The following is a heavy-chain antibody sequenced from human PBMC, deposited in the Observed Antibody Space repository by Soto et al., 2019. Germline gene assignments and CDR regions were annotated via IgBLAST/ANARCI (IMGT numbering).Heavy chain of an antibody. D-gene: IGHD6-19*01. CDR2: ISSSSSYI. CDR1: GFTFSSYS. V-gene: IGHV3-21*01. CDR3: ARDDSSGWINWFDP. Sequence: PGGSLRLSCAASGFTFSSYSMNWVRQAPGKGLEWVSSISSSSSYIYYPDSVKGRFTISRDNAKNSLYLQMNSLRAEDTAVHYCARDDSSGWINWFDPWGQGTLVTVSS. J-gene: IGHJ5*02.